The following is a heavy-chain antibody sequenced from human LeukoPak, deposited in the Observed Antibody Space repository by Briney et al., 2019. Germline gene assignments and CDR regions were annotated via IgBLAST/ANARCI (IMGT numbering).Heavy chain of an antibody. CDR1: GGSISSYY. V-gene: IGHV4-59*01. D-gene: IGHD6-13*01. CDR3: ARSYSSSWYAEYDDY. J-gene: IGHJ4*02. Sequence: SETLSLTCPVSGGSISSYYWSWIRQPPGKGLEWIGYIYYSGSTNYNPSLKSRVTISVNTSKNQFSLKLSSVTAADTAVYYCARSYSSSWYAEYDDYWGQGTLDTVST. CDR2: IYYSGST.